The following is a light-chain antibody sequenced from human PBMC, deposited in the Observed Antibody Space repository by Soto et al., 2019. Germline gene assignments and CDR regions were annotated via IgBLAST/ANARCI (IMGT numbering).Light chain of an antibody. CDR3: QQSNSWPLT. Sequence: EIVMTQSPSTLSVSPGERATLSCRASQSVNTYLAWYQQKPGQAPRLLIYGASTRAAGVPARFSGSGSGTEFTLTISGLQSEDFAAYYCQQSNSWPLTFGGGTKVEVK. CDR2: GAS. J-gene: IGKJ4*01. CDR1: QSVNTY. V-gene: IGKV3-15*01.